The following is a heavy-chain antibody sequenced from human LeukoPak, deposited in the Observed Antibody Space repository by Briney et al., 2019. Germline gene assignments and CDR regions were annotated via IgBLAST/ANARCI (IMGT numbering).Heavy chain of an antibody. CDR2: INHSGST. CDR1: GGSFSGYH. CDR3: ARGAFFGLRYFVDP. D-gene: IGHD3-9*01. V-gene: IGHV4-34*01. J-gene: IGHJ5*02. Sequence: SETLSLTCAVYGGSFSGYHWSWIRQPPGKGLEWIGEINHSGSTNYNPSLKSRVTISVDTSKNQFSLKLSSVTAADTAVYYCARGAFFGLRYFVDPWGQGTLVTVSS.